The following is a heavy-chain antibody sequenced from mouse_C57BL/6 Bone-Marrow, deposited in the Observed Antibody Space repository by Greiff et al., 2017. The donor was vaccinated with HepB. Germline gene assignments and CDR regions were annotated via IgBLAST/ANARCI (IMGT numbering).Heavy chain of an antibody. CDR2: ISSGSSTI. Sequence: EVMLVESGGGLVKPGGSLKLSCAASGFTFSDYGMHWVRQAPEKGLEWVAYISSGSSTIYYADTVKGRFTISRDNAKNTLFLQMTSLRSEDTAMYYCARALYYGSSYDYWGQGTTLTVSS. CDR1: GFTFSDYG. J-gene: IGHJ2*01. D-gene: IGHD1-1*01. V-gene: IGHV5-17*01. CDR3: ARALYYGSSYDY.